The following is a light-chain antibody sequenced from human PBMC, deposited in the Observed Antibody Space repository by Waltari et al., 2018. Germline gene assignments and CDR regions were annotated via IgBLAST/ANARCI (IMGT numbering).Light chain of an antibody. CDR3: APWDDSLNGVL. CDR2: DNN. J-gene: IGLJ3*02. Sequence: QSVLIQPPSVSGTPGQPVTISCSGTTSTIGSNIVRWYQRFPGMAPRLLIYDNNKRASGVPARFSGSKSGTSASLAISGLQSEDEADYYCAPWDDSLNGVLFGGGTTLTVL. CDR1: TSTIGSNI. V-gene: IGLV1-44*01.